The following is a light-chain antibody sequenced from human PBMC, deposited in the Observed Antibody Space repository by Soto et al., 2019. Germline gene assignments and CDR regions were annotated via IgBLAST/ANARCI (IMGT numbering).Light chain of an antibody. CDR1: SSNIGAGYD. J-gene: IGLJ2*01. Sequence: QAVVTQPPSVSGAPGQRVTISCTGSSSNIGAGYDVHWYQQLPGTAPKLLIYGNSNRPSGVPDRFSGSKSGTSASLATTGLQAEDEADYYCQSYYSSLSGPIFGGGTKLTVL. CDR3: QSYYSSLSGPI. CDR2: GNS. V-gene: IGLV1-40*01.